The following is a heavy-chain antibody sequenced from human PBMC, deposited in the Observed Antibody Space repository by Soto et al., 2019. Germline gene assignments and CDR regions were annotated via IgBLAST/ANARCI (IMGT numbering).Heavy chain of an antibody. CDR1: GFTFSSYG. CDR3: AKDQGDFYYYYYYGMDV. V-gene: IGHV3-30*18. D-gene: IGHD2-21*01. CDR2: ISYDGSNK. Sequence: GGSLRLSCAASGFTFSSYGMHWVRQAPGKGLEWVAVISYDGSNKYYADSVKGRFTISRDNSKNTLYLQMNSLRAEDTAVYYCAKDQGDFYYYYYYGMDVWGQGTTVTVSS. J-gene: IGHJ6*02.